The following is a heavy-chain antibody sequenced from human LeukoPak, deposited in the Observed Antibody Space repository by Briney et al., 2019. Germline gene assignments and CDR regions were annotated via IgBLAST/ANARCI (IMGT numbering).Heavy chain of an antibody. CDR2: FDPEDGET. D-gene: IGHD4-17*01. V-gene: IGHV1-24*01. CDR3: ATPGRYGDYVWDY. CDR1: GYTLTELS. J-gene: IGHJ4*02. Sequence: ASVKVSCKVSGYTLTELSMHWVRRAPGKGLEWKGGFDPEDGETIYAQKFQGRVTMTEDTSTDTAYMELSSLRSEDTAVYYCATPGRYGDYVWDYWGQGTLVTVSS.